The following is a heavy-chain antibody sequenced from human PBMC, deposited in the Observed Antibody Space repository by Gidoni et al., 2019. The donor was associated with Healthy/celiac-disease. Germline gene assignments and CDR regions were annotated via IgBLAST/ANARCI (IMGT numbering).Heavy chain of an antibody. CDR1: GFTFSNAW. CDR2: IKSKTDGGTT. V-gene: IGHV3-15*01. J-gene: IGHJ4*02. CDR3: TTTGLGDIVVVVAATPLDY. Sequence: EVQLVESGGGLVKPGGSLRLSWAASGFTFSNAWMSWVRQAPGKGLEWVGRIKSKTDGGTTDYAAPVKGRFTISRDDSKNTLYLQMNSLKTEDTAVYYCTTTGLGDIVVVVAATPLDYWGQGTLVTVSS. D-gene: IGHD2-15*01.